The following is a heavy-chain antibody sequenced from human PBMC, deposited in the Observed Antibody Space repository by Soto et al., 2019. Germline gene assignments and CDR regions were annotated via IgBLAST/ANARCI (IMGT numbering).Heavy chain of an antibody. Sequence: PGGSLRLSCVASGFTLSNSWMHWVRQPPGKGLVWVSRIKSDGSITTYADSVKGRFTISRDNAKNTLYLQMNSLRAEDTAVYYCAKEDLERDYFDYWGQGTLVTVSS. CDR3: AKEDLERDYFDY. CDR1: GFTLSNSW. CDR2: IKSDGSIT. V-gene: IGHV3-74*03. J-gene: IGHJ4*02. D-gene: IGHD1-1*01.